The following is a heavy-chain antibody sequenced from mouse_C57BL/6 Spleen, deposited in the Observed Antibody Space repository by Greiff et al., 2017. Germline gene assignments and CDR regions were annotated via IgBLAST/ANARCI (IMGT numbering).Heavy chain of an antibody. D-gene: IGHD6-2*01. CDR3: ATSSPLFAY. CDR1: GFTFSSYA. J-gene: IGHJ3*01. V-gene: IGHV5-4*03. CDR2: ISDGGSYT. Sequence: EVKVVESGGGLVKPGGSLKLSCAASGFTFSSYAMSWVRQTPEKRLEWVATISDGGSYTYYPDNVKGRFTISRDNAKNNLYLQMSHLKSDDTAMYYCATSSPLFAYWGQGTLVTVSA.